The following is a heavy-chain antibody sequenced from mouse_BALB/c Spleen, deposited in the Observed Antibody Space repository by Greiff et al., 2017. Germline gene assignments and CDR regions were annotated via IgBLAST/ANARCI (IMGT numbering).Heavy chain of an antibody. D-gene: IGHD1-1*01. Sequence: DVKLQESGPSLVKPSQTLSLTCSVTGDSITSGYWNWIRKFPGNKLEYMGYISYSGSTYYNPSLKSRISITRDTSKNQYYLQLNSVTTEDTATYYCARPHYYGSSSSFAYWGQGTLVTVSA. CDR1: GDSITSGY. CDR2: ISYSGST. V-gene: IGHV3-8*02. J-gene: IGHJ3*01. CDR3: ARPHYYGSSSSFAY.